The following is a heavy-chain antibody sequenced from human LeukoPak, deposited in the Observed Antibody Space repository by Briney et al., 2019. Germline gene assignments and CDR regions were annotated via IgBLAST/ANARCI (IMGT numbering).Heavy chain of an antibody. CDR2: IIPIFCTA. CDR3: ARDSTAPHIVVVTAQHDAFDI. J-gene: IGHJ3*02. Sequence: SVKVSCKASGGTFSSYAISWVRQAPGQGLGWMGGIIPIFCTANYAQKFQGRVTITADESTSTAYMELSSLRSEDTAVYYCARDSTAPHIVVVTAQHDAFDIWGQGTMVTVSS. V-gene: IGHV1-69*13. D-gene: IGHD2-21*02. CDR1: GGTFSSYA.